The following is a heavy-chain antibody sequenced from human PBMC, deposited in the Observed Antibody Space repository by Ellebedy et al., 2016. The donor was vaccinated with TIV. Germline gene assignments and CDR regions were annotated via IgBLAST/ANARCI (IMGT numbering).Heavy chain of an antibody. V-gene: IGHV4-59*01. CDR1: GGSMRSYY. CDR3: ARGPYSSAPFDY. Sequence: MPSETLSLTCTVSGGSMRSYYWIWIRQPPGKGLEWIGYIYYSGSTNYNPSLKSRVTISVDTSKNQFSLKLSSVTAADTAVYYCARGPYSSAPFDYWGQGTLVTVSS. D-gene: IGHD6-25*01. CDR2: IYYSGST. J-gene: IGHJ4*02.